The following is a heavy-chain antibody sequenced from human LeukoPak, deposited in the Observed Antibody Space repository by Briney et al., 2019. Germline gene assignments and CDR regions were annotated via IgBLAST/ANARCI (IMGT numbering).Heavy chain of an antibody. CDR2: ISSSSSTI. V-gene: IGHV3-48*01. J-gene: IGHJ5*02. D-gene: IGHD2-2*01. Sequence: GGSLRLSCAASGFTFSSYSMNWVRQAPGKGLEWVSYISSSSSTIYYADSVKGRFTISRDNAKNSLYLQMNSLRAEDTAVYYCARDLEFASTSQLEVLTAWGQGTLVTVSS. CDR3: ARDLEFASTSQLEVLTA. CDR1: GFTFSSYS.